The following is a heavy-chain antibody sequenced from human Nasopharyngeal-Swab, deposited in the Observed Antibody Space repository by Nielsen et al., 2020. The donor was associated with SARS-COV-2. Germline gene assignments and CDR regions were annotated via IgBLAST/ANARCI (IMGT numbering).Heavy chain of an antibody. CDR2: ISSSSTYI. D-gene: IGHD3-22*01. CDR3: ARRYYYDSSDYYPLDY. CDR1: GFIFSNYS. Sequence: GESLKISCAASGFIFSNYSMIWVRQAPGKGLEWVSAISSSSTYIYYADSVKGRFTISRDKAENSLYLHMNSLRADDSAVYYCARRYYYDSSDYYPLDYWGQGTLVTVSS. J-gene: IGHJ4*02. V-gene: IGHV3-21*01.